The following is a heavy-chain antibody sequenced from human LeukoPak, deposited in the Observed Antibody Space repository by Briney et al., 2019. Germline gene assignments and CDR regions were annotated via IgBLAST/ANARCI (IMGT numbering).Heavy chain of an antibody. CDR2: ISSGSVTI. D-gene: IGHD3-10*01. CDR3: ARLWFGEPYFDY. Sequence: PGGSLRLSCAASGFTFSSYSMHWVRQAPGKGLEWISYISSGSVTIYYADSVKGRFTISRDNSKNTLYLQMNSLRAEDTAVYYCARLWFGEPYFDYWGQGTLVTVSS. J-gene: IGHJ4*02. CDR1: GFTFSSYS. V-gene: IGHV3-48*01.